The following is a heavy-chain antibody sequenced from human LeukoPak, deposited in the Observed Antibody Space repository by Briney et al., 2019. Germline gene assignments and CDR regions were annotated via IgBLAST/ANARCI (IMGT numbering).Heavy chain of an antibody. CDR3: ARDQWGYYDSSGHGY. Sequence: GASVKVSCKASGYTFTSYGTSWVRQAPGQGLEWMGWISAYNGNTNYAQKLQGRVTMTTDTSTSTAYMELRSLRSDDTAVYYCARDQWGYYDSSGHGYWGQGTLVTVSS. V-gene: IGHV1-18*01. D-gene: IGHD3-22*01. CDR2: ISAYNGNT. J-gene: IGHJ4*02. CDR1: GYTFTSYG.